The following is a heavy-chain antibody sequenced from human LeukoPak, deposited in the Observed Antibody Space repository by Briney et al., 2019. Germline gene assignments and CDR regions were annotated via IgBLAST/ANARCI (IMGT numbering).Heavy chain of an antibody. V-gene: IGHV3-15*01. D-gene: IGHD3-22*01. CDR2: IKSKTDGGTT. Sequence: PGGSLRLSCAASGFTFSNAWMSWVRLAPGEGLEWVGRIKSKTDGGTTDYAAPVKGRFTISRDDSKNTLYPQMNSLKTEDTAVYYCTTDLDYYDSSGYGYWGQGTLVTVSS. J-gene: IGHJ4*02. CDR1: GFTFSNAW. CDR3: TTDLDYYDSSGYGY.